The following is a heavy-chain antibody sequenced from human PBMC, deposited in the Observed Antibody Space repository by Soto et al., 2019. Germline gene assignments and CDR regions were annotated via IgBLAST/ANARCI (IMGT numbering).Heavy chain of an antibody. CDR3: ARERAPFWSGYSFRWFDP. V-gene: IGHV1-69*05. CDR1: GGTFSSYA. D-gene: IGHD3-3*01. Sequence: SVKVSCKASGGTFSSYAISWVRQAPGQGLEWMGGIIPIFGTANYAQKFQGRVTMTRDTSISTAYMELSRLRSDDTAVYYCARERAPFWSGYSFRWFDPWGQGTLVTVSS. J-gene: IGHJ5*02. CDR2: IIPIFGTA.